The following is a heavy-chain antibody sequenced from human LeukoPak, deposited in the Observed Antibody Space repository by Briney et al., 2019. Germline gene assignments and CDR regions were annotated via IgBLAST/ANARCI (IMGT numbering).Heavy chain of an antibody. Sequence: PGGSLRLSCAASGFTFSSYGMHWVRQAPGKGLEWVAFIRYDGSNKYYADSVKGRFTISRDNSKNTLYLQMNSLRAEDTAVYYCAKDQDQYPLGRDDAFDIWGQGTMVTVSS. D-gene: IGHD2/OR15-2a*01. J-gene: IGHJ3*02. V-gene: IGHV3-30*02. CDR1: GFTFSSYG. CDR3: AKDQDQYPLGRDDAFDI. CDR2: IRYDGSNK.